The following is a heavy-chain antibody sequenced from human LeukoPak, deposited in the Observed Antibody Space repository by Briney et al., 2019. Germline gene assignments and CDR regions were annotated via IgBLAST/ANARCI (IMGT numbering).Heavy chain of an antibody. D-gene: IGHD5-24*01. CDR1: GFTFSSYS. CDR2: ISSSSSTI. V-gene: IGHV3-48*01. Sequence: GGSLRLSCAASGFTFSSYSMNWVRQAPGKGLEWVSYISSSSSTIYYADSVKGRFTVSRDNAKNSLYLQMNSLRAEDTAVYYCARDDGYRNPDAFDIWGQGTMVTVSS. J-gene: IGHJ3*02. CDR3: ARDDGYRNPDAFDI.